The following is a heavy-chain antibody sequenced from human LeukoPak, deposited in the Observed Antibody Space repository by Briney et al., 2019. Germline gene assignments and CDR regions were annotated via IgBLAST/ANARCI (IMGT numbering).Heavy chain of an antibody. CDR3: AKDYKFCDGGSCRDYFHGMDV. Sequence: GGSLRLSCAASGFNFGNYGMHCVRRAPGKGLEWVAVISYDGSKKYYEESLKGRFNMSRDNSRNILYLQLSSLRPEDTAGYYCAKDYKFCDGGSCRDYFHGMDVWGQGTTVSVSS. CDR1: GFNFGNYG. V-gene: IGHV3-30*18. CDR2: ISYDGSKK. J-gene: IGHJ6*02. D-gene: IGHD2-21*01.